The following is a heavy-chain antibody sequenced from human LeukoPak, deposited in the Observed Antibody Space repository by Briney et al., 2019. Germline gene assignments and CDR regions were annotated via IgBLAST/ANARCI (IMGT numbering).Heavy chain of an antibody. V-gene: IGHV3-30*18. CDR2: ISNDESKK. CDR3: AKDRYSYAFEYFES. J-gene: IGHJ4*02. D-gene: IGHD3-16*01. Sequence: GGSLRLSCAASGFTFSSYGMQWVRQAPGKGMGWVGVISNDESKKYYAASVKAPFTISRDNSNITPSLQVSSLRAEDTAVYSCAKDRYSYAFEYFESWGQGTLVTVSS. CDR1: GFTFSSYG.